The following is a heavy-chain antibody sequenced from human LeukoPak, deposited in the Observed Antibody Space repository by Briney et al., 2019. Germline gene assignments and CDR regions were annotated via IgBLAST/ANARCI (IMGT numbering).Heavy chain of an antibody. Sequence: SVKVSCKASGGTFSSYAISWVRQAPGQGLEWMGGIIPIFGTANYAQKFQGRVTITRDTSASTAYMELSSLRSEDMAVYYCARGRIAAAGTGQNYYYYYMDVWGKGTTVTVSS. D-gene: IGHD6-13*01. V-gene: IGHV1-69*05. CDR1: GGTFSSYA. CDR2: IIPIFGTA. CDR3: ARGRIAAAGTGQNYYYYYMDV. J-gene: IGHJ6*03.